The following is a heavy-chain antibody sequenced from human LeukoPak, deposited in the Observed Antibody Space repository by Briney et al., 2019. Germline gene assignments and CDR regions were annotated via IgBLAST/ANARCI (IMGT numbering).Heavy chain of an antibody. CDR1: GFTFSNYW. V-gene: IGHV3-74*01. Sequence: PGGSLRLSCAASGFTFSNYWMHWVRQAPGKGLVWVSRINGDGRSTTYADSVKGRFTISRDNSKNTLYLQMNSLRAEDTAVYYCAKGGSGSYSDNDFDYWGQGTLVTVSS. D-gene: IGHD1-26*01. J-gene: IGHJ4*02. CDR3: AKGGSGSYSDNDFDY. CDR2: INGDGRST.